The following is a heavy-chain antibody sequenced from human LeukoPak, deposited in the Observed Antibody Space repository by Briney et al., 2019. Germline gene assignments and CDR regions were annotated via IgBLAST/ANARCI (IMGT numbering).Heavy chain of an antibody. CDR1: GGTFSSYA. J-gene: IGHJ5*02. CDR3: ARDGSKVDSSSWYWFDP. Sequence: EASVKVSCKASGGTFSSYAISWVRQAPGQGLEWMGGIIPIFGTANYAQKFQGRVTITADESTSTAYMELSSLRAEDTAVYYCARDGSKVDSSSWYWFDPWGQGTLVTVSS. V-gene: IGHV1-69*13. CDR2: IIPIFGTA. D-gene: IGHD6-13*01.